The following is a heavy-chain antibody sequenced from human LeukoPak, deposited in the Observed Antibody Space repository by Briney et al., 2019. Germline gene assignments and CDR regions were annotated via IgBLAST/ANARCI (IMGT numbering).Heavy chain of an antibody. CDR3: ARNSPGWFGIDY. V-gene: IGHV3-7*04. D-gene: IGHD3-10*01. Sequence: GGSLRLSCAASGFTFSNYWMSWVRQAPGKGLEWVANIKQDGSEKYYVDSVKGRFTISRDNAKNSLYLQMNSLRAEDTALYYCARNSPGWFGIDYWGQGTLVTVS. J-gene: IGHJ4*02. CDR2: IKQDGSEK. CDR1: GFTFSNYW.